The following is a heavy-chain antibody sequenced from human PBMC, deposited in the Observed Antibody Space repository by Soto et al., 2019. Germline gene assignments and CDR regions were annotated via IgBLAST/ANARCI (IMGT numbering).Heavy chain of an antibody. CDR1: GFTFSIYA. CDR2: ISAGGGST. D-gene: IGHD3-16*02. Sequence: GGSLRLSCAASGFTFSIYAMTWVCQAPGKGLEWVSDISAGGGSTYYNPSLKSRVTISVDTSKNQFSLKLSSVTAADTAVYYCARAYDYIWGSYLNWFDPWGQGTLVTVSS. CDR3: ARAYDYIWGSYLNWFDP. J-gene: IGHJ5*02. V-gene: IGHV3-23*01.